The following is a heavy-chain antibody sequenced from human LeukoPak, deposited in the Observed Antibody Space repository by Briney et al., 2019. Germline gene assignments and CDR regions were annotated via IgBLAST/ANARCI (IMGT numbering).Heavy chain of an antibody. CDR3: AKDMGCSSTSCYRYYYYYGMDV. CDR1: GFTFDDYA. CDR2: ISWNSGSI. J-gene: IGHJ6*02. V-gene: IGHV3-9*01. D-gene: IGHD2-2*01. Sequence: SLRLSCAASGFTFDDYAMHWVRHAPGKGLEWVSGISWNSGSIGYADSVKGRFTISRDNAKNSLYLQMNCLRAEDTALYYCAKDMGCSSTSCYRYYYYYGMDVWGQGTTVTVSS.